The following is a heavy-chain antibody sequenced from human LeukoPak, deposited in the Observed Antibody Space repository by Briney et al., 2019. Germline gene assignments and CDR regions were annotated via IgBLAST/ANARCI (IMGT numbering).Heavy chain of an antibody. D-gene: IGHD6-13*01. CDR1: GYSFTGYY. Sequence: RASVKVSCKASGYSFTGYYLHWLRQAPGQGLEWMGRIDPYSGGTNYAPKFQGRVSMTRDTSMSTAHMELNTLTSDDTAVYYCAKAGSGSWYSFDYWGQGTLVSVSS. CDR3: AKAGSGSWYSFDY. V-gene: IGHV1-2*06. CDR2: IDPYSGGT. J-gene: IGHJ4*02.